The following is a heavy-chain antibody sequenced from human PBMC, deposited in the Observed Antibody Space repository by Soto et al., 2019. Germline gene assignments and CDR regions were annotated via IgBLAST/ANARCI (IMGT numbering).Heavy chain of an antibody. V-gene: IGHV3-11*01. CDR3: AREVNSYDFWSGSLDY. J-gene: IGHJ4*02. Sequence: GGSLRLSCAASGFTFSDYYMSWIRQAPGKGLEWVSYISSSGSTIYYADSVKGRFTISRDNAKNSLYLQMNSLRAEDTAVYYCAREVNSYDFWSGSLDYWGQGTLVTVSS. CDR2: ISSSGSTI. D-gene: IGHD3-3*01. CDR1: GFTFSDYY.